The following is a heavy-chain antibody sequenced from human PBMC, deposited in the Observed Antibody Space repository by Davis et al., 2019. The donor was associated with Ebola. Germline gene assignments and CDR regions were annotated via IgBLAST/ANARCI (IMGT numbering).Heavy chain of an antibody. D-gene: IGHD3-22*01. Sequence: PGGSLRLSCAASGFTFSGSAMHWVRQASGKGLEWVGRIRSKANSYATAYAASVKGRFTISRDDSKNTAYLQMNSLKTEDTAVYYCTSPGGDSSGVDYWGQGTLVTVSS. CDR2: IRSKANSYAT. V-gene: IGHV3-73*01. CDR1: GFTFSGSA. J-gene: IGHJ4*02. CDR3: TSPGGDSSGVDY.